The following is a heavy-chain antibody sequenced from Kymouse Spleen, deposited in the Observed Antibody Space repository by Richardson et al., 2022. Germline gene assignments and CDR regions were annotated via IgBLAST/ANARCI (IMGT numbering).Heavy chain of an antibody. CDR1: GGSFSGYY. CDR2: INHSGST. CDR3: ARGRSSSWYYGMDV. Sequence: QVQLQQWGAGLLKPSETLSLTCAVYGGSFSGYYWSWIRQPPGKGLEWIGEINHSGSTNYNPSLKSRVTISVDTSKNQFSLKLSSVTAADTAVYYCARGRSSSWYYGMDVWGQGTTVTVSS. V-gene: IGHV4-34*01. D-gene: IGHD6-13*01. J-gene: IGHJ6*02.